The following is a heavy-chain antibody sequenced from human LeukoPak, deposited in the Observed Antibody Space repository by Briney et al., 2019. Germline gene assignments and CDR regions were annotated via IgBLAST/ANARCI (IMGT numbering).Heavy chain of an antibody. CDR3: ARDQYTNSGNWFDP. D-gene: IGHD7-27*01. J-gene: IGHJ5*02. Sequence: GGSLRLSCAASGFTFSSYWMHWVRQAPGKGLVWVSRINSAWSSTSYADSVKGRFTISRDNAKNTLYRQMNSLRAEDTAVYFCARDQYTNSGNWFDPWGQGTLVTVSS. CDR2: INSAWSST. V-gene: IGHV3-74*01. CDR1: GFTFSSYW.